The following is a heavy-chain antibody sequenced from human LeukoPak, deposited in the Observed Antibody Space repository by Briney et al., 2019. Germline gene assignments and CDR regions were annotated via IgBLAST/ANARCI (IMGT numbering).Heavy chain of an antibody. D-gene: IGHD2/OR15-2a*01. CDR2: TYYRSKWYY. J-gene: IGHJ6*02. CDR3: AHGFFYLGMDV. V-gene: IGHV6-1*01. Sequence: SQTLPLTCAISGDSISSKNAAWNCIRQSPSRGLEWLGRTYYRSKWYYDYAVSVKSRISINPDTSKNQFSLQLNSVTPEDTAVYYCAHGFFYLGMDVWGQGTTVTFSS. CDR1: GDSISSKNAA.